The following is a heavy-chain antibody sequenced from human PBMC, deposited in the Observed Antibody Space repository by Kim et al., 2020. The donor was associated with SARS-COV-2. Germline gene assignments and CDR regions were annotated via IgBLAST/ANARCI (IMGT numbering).Heavy chain of an antibody. D-gene: IGHD3-22*01. CDR1: GGTFNNYA. CDR2: IIPILGTA. V-gene: IGHV1-69*13. J-gene: IGHJ6*02. Sequence: SVKVSCKGSGGTFNNYAISWVRQAPGQGLEWMGGIIPILGTAHYAQKFQGRVSITADESTSSVHMELSSLTPDDTGVYYCARRTHYYDSSGFPKVYYDYYGMDVWGHGTTVTVSS. CDR3: ARRTHYYDSSGFPKVYYDYYGMDV.